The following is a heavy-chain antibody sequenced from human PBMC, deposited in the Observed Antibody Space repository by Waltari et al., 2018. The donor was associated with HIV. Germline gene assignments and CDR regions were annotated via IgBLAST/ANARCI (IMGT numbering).Heavy chain of an antibody. Sequence: EVQLVESGGGLVQPGGSLRLSCAAPGFTFSSFWMSGVRQAPGKGLEWGANIKKDGSEIYYVDSVKGRFTISRDNAKNSLYLQMNSLRAEDTAVYFCARRGGRSSPLGYWGQGTLVTVSS. D-gene: IGHD6-13*01. V-gene: IGHV3-7*01. CDR3: ARRGGRSSPLGY. CDR1: GFTFSSFW. J-gene: IGHJ4*02. CDR2: IKKDGSEI.